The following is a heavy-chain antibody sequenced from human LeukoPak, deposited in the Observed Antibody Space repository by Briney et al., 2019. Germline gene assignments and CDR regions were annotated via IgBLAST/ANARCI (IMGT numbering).Heavy chain of an antibody. D-gene: IGHD4-23*01. Sequence: PGGSLRLSRAASGFIFSSYGMHWVRQAPGKGLEWVAVIWYDGSSEYYADSVKGRFTISRDNSKNTLYLQMNSLRAEDTAVYYCARDHSYGGKIPLFDYWGQGTLVTVSS. CDR1: GFIFSSYG. J-gene: IGHJ4*02. CDR3: ARDHSYGGKIPLFDY. CDR2: IWYDGSSE. V-gene: IGHV3-33*01.